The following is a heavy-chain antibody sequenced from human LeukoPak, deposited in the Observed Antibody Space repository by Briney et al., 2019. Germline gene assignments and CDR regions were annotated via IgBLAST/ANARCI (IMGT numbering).Heavy chain of an antibody. CDR1: GGSISSYY. J-gene: IGHJ6*03. CDR2: IYYSGST. D-gene: IGHD6-19*01. V-gene: IGHV4-59*01. Sequence: SETLSLTCTVSGGSISSYYWSWIRQPPGKGLEWIGYIYYSGSTNYNPSLKSRVTISVDTSKNQFSLKLSSVTAADTAVYYCARDKHSSGGYYYYYYMDVWGKGTTVTVSS. CDR3: ARDKHSSGGYYYYYYMDV.